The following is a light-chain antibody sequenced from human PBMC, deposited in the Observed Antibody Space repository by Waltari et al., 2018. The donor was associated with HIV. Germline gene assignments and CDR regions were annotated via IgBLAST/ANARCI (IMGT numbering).Light chain of an antibody. CDR1: SSHIGNHA. CDR2: YDD. CDR3: AAAWDDSLNGPV. J-gene: IGLJ2*01. V-gene: IGLV1-36*01. Sequence: QSVLTQPPSVSEAPRQRVTISCSGSSSHIGNHAVNWYQQLPGKAPKLLIYYDDLLPSGVSDRFSGSKSGTSASLAISGLQSEDEADYYCAAAWDDSLNGPVFGGGTKLTVL.